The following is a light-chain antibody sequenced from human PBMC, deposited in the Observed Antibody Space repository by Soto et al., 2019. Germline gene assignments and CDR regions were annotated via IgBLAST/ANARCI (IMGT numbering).Light chain of an antibody. CDR2: GAS. CDR1: QSVSSSY. Sequence: EIVLTQSPGTLSLSPGEGATLSCRASQSVSSSYLAWYPQRPGQAPRLLIYGASSRATGIPDRFSGSGSGTDFTLTISRLEPEDFAVYYCQQYGSSPPLTFGGGTKVAIK. V-gene: IGKV3-20*01. J-gene: IGKJ4*01. CDR3: QQYGSSPPLT.